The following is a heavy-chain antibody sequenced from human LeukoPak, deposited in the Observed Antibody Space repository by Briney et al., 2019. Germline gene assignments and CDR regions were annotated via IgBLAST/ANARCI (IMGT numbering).Heavy chain of an antibody. CDR2: ISYDGSNK. Sequence: PGGSLRLSCAASGFTFSSYAMHWVRQAPGKGLEGVGVISYDGSNKYYADSVKGRFTISRDNSKNTLYLQMNSLRAEDTAVYYCARTIVVVPAAIGVAAAGPFDYWGQGALVTVSS. D-gene: IGHD2-2*01. CDR3: ARTIVVVPAAIGVAAAGPFDY. V-gene: IGHV3-30*04. J-gene: IGHJ4*02. CDR1: GFTFSSYA.